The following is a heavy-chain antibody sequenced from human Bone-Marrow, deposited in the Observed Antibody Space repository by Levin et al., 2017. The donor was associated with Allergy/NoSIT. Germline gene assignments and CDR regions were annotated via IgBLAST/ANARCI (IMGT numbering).Heavy chain of an antibody. D-gene: IGHD6-19*01. CDR2: MYKSGHT. J-gene: IGHJ4*02. CDR3: AGDEDGAVADY. V-gene: IGHV4-39*07. CDR1: GGSISSSNHY. Sequence: SETLSLTCTVSGGSISSSNHYWGWIRQPPGEGLEWIGSMYKSGHTYYNSSLRSRVTMSVDTSKNQFSLKLSPMTAADTARYYCAGDEDGAVADYWGQGTLVTVSS.